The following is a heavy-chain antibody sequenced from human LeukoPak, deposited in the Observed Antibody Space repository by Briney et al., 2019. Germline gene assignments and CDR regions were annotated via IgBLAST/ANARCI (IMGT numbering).Heavy chain of an antibody. Sequence: ASVKVSCKTSGYTFTTYGISWVRQAPGQGLEWVGWISGYSGNTDHAQKFQDRVTMTTDTSTSTAYMELRSLSSDDTAVYYCARGYRGSYYFYWGQGTLVTVSS. CDR3: ARGYRGSYYFY. CDR1: GYTFTTYG. CDR2: ISGYSGNT. D-gene: IGHD1-26*01. J-gene: IGHJ4*02. V-gene: IGHV1-18*01.